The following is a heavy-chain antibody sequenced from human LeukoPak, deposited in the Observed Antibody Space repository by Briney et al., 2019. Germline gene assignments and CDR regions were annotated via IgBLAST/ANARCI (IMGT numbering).Heavy chain of an antibody. Sequence: GGSLRLSCAASGFTFSSYSMNWVRQAPGKGLEWVSSISSSSSYIYYADSVKGRFTISRDNAKNSLYLQMNSLRAEDTAVYYCARALYYYDSSGYYYVGPFDPWGQGTLVTVSS. CDR1: GFTFSSYS. J-gene: IGHJ5*02. V-gene: IGHV3-21*01. CDR3: ARALYYYDSSGYYYVGPFDP. CDR2: ISSSSSYI. D-gene: IGHD3-22*01.